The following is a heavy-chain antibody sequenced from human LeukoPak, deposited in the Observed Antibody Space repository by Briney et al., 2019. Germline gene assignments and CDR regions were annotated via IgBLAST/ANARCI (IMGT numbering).Heavy chain of an antibody. Sequence: GGSLRLSCAASGFTFSSYAMSWVRQAPGKGLEWVSYISSSGSTIYYADSVKGRFTISRDNAKNSLYLQMNSLRAEDTAVYYCAREGGNSEYYFDYWGQGTLVTVSS. CDR1: GFTFSSYA. J-gene: IGHJ4*02. V-gene: IGHV3-48*04. CDR3: AREGGNSEYYFDY. CDR2: ISSSGSTI. D-gene: IGHD4-23*01.